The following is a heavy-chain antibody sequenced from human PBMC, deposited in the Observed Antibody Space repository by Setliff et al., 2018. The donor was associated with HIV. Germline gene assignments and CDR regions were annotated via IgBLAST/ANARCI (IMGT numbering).Heavy chain of an antibody. D-gene: IGHD3-10*01. CDR1: GGSFSSYG. V-gene: IGHV1-69*13. Sequence: ASVKVSCKASGGSFSSYGLSWVRQAPGQGLEWMGGIMPIFGTANYAQKFQGRVTIIADASTNTVNMELSSLRSDDTAVYYCARDREYYYYMDVWGKGTTVTVSS. CDR3: ARDREYYYYMDV. J-gene: IGHJ6*03. CDR2: IMPIFGTA.